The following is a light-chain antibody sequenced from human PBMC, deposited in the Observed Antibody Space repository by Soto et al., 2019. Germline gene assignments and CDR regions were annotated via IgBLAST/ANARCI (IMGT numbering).Light chain of an antibody. CDR2: DVT. CDR3: SSYTSSTTRV. CDR1: SSDVGAYNY. V-gene: IGLV2-14*01. J-gene: IGLJ2*01. Sequence: QSVLTQPASVSGSPGQSITISCTGTSSDVGAYNYVSWYQQRPGKAPKLIIYDVTNRPSGVSNRFSGSKSGNTASLTISGLQTEDEADYYYSSYTSSTTRVFGGGTQLTVL.